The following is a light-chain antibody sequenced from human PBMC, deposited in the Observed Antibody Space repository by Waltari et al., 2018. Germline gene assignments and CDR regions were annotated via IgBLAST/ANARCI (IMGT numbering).Light chain of an antibody. CDR3: QQSYNTPFT. CDR1: QSISRH. CDR2: AAS. Sequence: DIQMTQSPSSLSASVGDRVTITCRASQSISRHLNWYQQKSGKAPKFLIHAASSLQSGVPSRFSGSGSGTDFTHTISSLQPEDVATYYCQQSYNTPFTFGPGTKVDVE. V-gene: IGKV1-39*01. J-gene: IGKJ3*01.